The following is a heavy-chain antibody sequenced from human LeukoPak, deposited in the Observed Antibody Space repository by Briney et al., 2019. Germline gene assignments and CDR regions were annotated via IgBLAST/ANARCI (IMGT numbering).Heavy chain of an antibody. Sequence: SETVSLTCSDSGEFGSDYHWSWIRQPAGKRLEWIGRIFTSGTIHYHPSLRSRVTISVDPSKNQFFLKLTSVTAADTAVYYCARDRDIADYNWLDPWGQGTLVTVSP. J-gene: IGHJ5*02. V-gene: IGHV4-4*07. CDR2: IFTSGTI. CDR1: GEFGSDYH. D-gene: IGHD6-13*01. CDR3: ARDRDIADYNWLDP.